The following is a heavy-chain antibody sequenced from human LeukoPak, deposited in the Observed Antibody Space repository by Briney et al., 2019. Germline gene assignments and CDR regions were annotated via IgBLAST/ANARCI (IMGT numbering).Heavy chain of an antibody. J-gene: IGHJ5*02. CDR2: IYYTGST. V-gene: IGHV4-59*02. CDR1: GGSVSDYY. CDR3: ARLATLSTVAARGRTWFDA. Sequence: SETLSLTCTISGGSVSDYYWSWIRQSPGKGLEWIGYIYYTGSTTYNPSPKSRVTMSADTSKNQFSLNLNSVTAADTAVYYCARLATLSTVAARGRTWFDAWGQGTLVTVSS. D-gene: IGHD6-6*01.